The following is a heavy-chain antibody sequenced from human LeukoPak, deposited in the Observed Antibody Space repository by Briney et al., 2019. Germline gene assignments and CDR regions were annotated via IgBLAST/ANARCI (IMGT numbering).Heavy chain of an antibody. V-gene: IGHV1-46*01. CDR2: INPSGGST. D-gene: IGHD1-26*01. J-gene: IGHJ4*02. Sequence: GASVKVSCKASGYTFTSYYMHWVRQPPAQGLEWMGIINPSGGSTSYAQKFQGRVTMTMDTSTSTVYMELGRLRCEDTSVYDCARDRGGWRGSYLSFGGEGSLLTVSS. CDR1: GYTFTSYY. CDR3: ARDRGGWRGSYLSF.